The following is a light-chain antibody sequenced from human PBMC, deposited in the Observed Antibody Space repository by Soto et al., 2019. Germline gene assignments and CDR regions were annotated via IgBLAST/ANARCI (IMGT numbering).Light chain of an antibody. V-gene: IGKV3-15*01. Sequence: EIVMTQSPATLSVSPGGRATLSCRASLSVSSNLAWYQQKPGQAPRLLIYGASTRATGIPARFSGSGSGTDFTLTISSLQSEDFGVYFCQQRHNWPITFGQGTRLDIK. J-gene: IGKJ5*01. CDR2: GAS. CDR1: LSVSSN. CDR3: QQRHNWPIT.